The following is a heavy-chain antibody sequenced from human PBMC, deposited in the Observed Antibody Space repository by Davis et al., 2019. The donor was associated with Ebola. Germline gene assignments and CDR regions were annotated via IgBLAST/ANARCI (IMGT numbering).Heavy chain of an antibody. D-gene: IGHD6-19*01. CDR1: GFTFSTFT. CDR2: ISYDGSNK. V-gene: IGHV3-30-3*01. Sequence: GESLKISCAASGFTFSTFTMTWVRQAPGKGLEWVAVISYDGSNKYYADSVKGRFTISRDNSKNTLYLQMNSLRAEDTAVYYCARDSSGWYDYYGTDVWGQGTTVTVSS. CDR3: ARDSSGWYDYYGTDV. J-gene: IGHJ6*02.